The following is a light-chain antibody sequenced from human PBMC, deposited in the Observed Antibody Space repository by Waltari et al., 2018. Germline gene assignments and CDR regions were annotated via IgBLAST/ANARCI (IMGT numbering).Light chain of an antibody. CDR1: SSDVGSFNL. Sequence: QSALTQPASVSGSPGQSITISCTGTSSDVGSFNLVSWYQQHPNKAPKLMIYQVSKRPSGLSNRFSGSQSGNTASLTISELQAEDEAEYYCCSYGGSSTFVIFGGGTKLTVL. CDR2: QVS. CDR3: CSYGGSSTFVI. J-gene: IGLJ2*01. V-gene: IGLV2-23*02.